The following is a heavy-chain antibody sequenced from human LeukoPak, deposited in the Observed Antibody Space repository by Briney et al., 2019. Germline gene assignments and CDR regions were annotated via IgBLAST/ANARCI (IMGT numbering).Heavy chain of an antibody. J-gene: IGHJ4*02. CDR1: GGSITSNF. CDR3: ARAKPNWNPPDY. CDR2: LYNSGST. V-gene: IGHV4-59*08. D-gene: IGHD1-1*01. Sequence: SETLSPTCTVSGGSITSNFWSWIRQPPGKGLEWIGYLYNSGSTRYNPSLKSRATISEDTSKNQFSLKLNSVTAADTAVYYCARAKPNWNPPDYWGQGTLVTVSS.